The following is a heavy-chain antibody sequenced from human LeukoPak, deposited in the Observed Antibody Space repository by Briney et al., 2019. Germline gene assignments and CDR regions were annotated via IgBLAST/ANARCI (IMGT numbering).Heavy chain of an antibody. CDR1: GFTLSSYS. D-gene: IGHD3-22*01. CDR3: ARASSGYYYEDY. V-gene: IGHV3-21*01. CDR2: ISSSSSYI. J-gene: IGHJ4*02. Sequence: GGSLRLSCAASGFTLSSYSMNWVRQAPGKGLNRVSSISSSSSYIYYADSVKGRFTISRDNAKNSLYLQMNSLRAEDTAVYYCARASSGYYYEDYWGQGTLVTVSS.